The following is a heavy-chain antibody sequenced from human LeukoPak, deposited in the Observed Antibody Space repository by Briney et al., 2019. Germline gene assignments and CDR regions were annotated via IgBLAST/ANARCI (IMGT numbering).Heavy chain of an antibody. CDR3: ARDQFTKGDY. J-gene: IGHJ4*02. V-gene: IGHV3-66*01. CDR1: GFTVSSNY. CDR2: IYSGGST. Sequence: GGSLRLSCAASGFTVSSNYMSWVRQAPGKGLEWVSVIYSGGSTYYADSVKGRFTISRDNAKNSLYLHMNSLRADDTAVYYCARDQFTKGDYWGQGTLVTVSS. D-gene: IGHD2-8*01.